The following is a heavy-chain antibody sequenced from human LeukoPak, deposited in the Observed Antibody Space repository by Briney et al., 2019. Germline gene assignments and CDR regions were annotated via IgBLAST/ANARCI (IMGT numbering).Heavy chain of an antibody. CDR2: IPFDGTDN. CDR3: AKRQYPFQSNDYSIDY. V-gene: IGHV3-30*18. D-gene: IGHD3-22*01. CDR1: GFTFTNYT. Sequence: GGSLRLSCAASGFTFTNYTMNWVRQAPGKGLEWVTLIPFDGTDNYYMDSVKGRFTASRDNSKNTVFLQMNSLRPEDTAIYYCAKRQYPFQSNDYSIDYWGQGTLVTVSS. J-gene: IGHJ4*02.